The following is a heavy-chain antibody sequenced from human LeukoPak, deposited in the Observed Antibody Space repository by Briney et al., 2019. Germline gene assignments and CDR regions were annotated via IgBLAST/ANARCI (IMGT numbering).Heavy chain of an antibody. V-gene: IGHV3-11*04. CDR1: GFTFSDYY. CDR3: ARGPHYYDSSGYPDY. J-gene: IGHJ4*02. Sequence: GGSLRLSCAASGFTFSDYYMSWIRQAPGKGLEWVSYISSSGSTIYYADSVKGRFTISRDNAKNSLYLQMNSLRDEDTAVYYCARGPHYYDSSGYPDYWGQGTLVTVSS. CDR2: ISSSGSTI. D-gene: IGHD3-22*01.